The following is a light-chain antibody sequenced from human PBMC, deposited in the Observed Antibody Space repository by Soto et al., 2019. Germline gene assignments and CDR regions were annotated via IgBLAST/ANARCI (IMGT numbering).Light chain of an antibody. V-gene: IGLV2-23*02. J-gene: IGLJ1*01. CDR2: EVS. CDR3: CSYAGSSTFYV. Sequence: QSVLTQPASVSGSPGQSITISCTGTSSDVGSYNLVSWYQQLPGKAPKLMIYEVSKWPSGVSNRFSGSKSGNTASLTISGLQAEDEADYYCCSYAGSSTFYVFGTGTKLTVL. CDR1: SSDVGSYNL.